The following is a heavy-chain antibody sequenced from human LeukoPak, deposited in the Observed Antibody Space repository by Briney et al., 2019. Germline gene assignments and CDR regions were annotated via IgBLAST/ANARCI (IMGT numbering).Heavy chain of an antibody. V-gene: IGHV3-11*01. CDR2: ISSSDTTI. CDR1: GSTFSDYY. J-gene: IGHJ4*02. D-gene: IGHD2-2*01. CDR3: ARGLPATLLDY. Sequence: PGGSLRLSCVASGSTFSDYYMSWIRQAPGKGLEWVSYISSSDTTIYYADSVKGRFTISRDNAKNSLYLQMNSLRVEDTAVYYCARGLPATLLDYWGQGTLVTVSS.